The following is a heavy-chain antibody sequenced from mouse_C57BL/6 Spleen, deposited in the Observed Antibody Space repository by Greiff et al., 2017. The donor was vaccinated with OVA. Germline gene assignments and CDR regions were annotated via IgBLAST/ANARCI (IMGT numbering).Heavy chain of an antibody. J-gene: IGHJ3*01. Sequence: VQLQQSGPELVKPGASVKISCKASGYTFTDYYMNWVKQSHGKSLEWIGDINPNNGGTSYNQKFKGKATLTVDKSSSTAYMELRSLTSEDSAVYYCARSVYDGSAWFAYWGQGTLVTVSA. V-gene: IGHV1-26*01. CDR2: INPNNGGT. CDR1: GYTFTDYY. D-gene: IGHD2-3*01. CDR3: ARSVYDGSAWFAY.